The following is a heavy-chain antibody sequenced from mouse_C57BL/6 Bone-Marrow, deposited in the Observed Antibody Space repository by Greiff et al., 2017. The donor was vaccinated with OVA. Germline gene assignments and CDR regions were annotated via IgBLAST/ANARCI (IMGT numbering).Heavy chain of an antibody. CDR3: AIYYYGSSYAMDY. CDR2: ISDGGSYT. D-gene: IGHD1-1*01. CDR1: GFTFSSYA. V-gene: IGHV5-4*01. Sequence: EVQVVESGGGLVKPGGSLKLSCAASGFTFSSYAMSWVRQTPEKRLEWVATISDGGSYTYYPDNVKGRFTISRDNAKNNLYLQMSHLKSEDTAMDYCAIYYYGSSYAMDYWGQGTSVTVSS. J-gene: IGHJ4*01.